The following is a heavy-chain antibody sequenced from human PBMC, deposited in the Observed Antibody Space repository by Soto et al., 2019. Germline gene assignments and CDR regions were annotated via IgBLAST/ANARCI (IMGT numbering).Heavy chain of an antibody. CDR3: ARDGYCSGRSCYDY. J-gene: IGHJ4*02. CDR2: IIPILGIA. V-gene: IGHV1-69*08. CDR1: GGTFSSYT. Sequence: QVQLVQSGAEVKKPGSSVKVSCKASGGTFSSYTISWVRQAPGQGLEWMGRIIPILGIANYAQKFQGRVTITADKSTSTAYMELSSLRSEDTAVYYCARDGYCSGRSCYDYWGQGTLVTASS. D-gene: IGHD2-15*01.